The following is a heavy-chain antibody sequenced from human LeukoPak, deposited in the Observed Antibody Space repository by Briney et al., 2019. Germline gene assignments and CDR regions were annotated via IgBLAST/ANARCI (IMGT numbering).Heavy chain of an antibody. J-gene: IGHJ5*02. CDR1: GFTFSSYS. CDR3: AKDRGYGSGSYYILMS. D-gene: IGHD3-10*01. V-gene: IGHV3-21*04. Sequence: PGGPLRLSCAASGFTFSSYSMNWVRQAPGKGLEWVSSISSSSIYIYYGDSVKGRFTISRDNPRNSLYLQMNSLRAEDTAVYYCAKDRGYGSGSYYILMSWGQGTQVTVSS. CDR2: ISSSSIYI.